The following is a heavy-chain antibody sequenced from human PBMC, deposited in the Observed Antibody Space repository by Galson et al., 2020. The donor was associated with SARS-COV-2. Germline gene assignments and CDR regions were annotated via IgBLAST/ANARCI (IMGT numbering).Heavy chain of an antibody. CDR2: IYYSGRT. CDR3: ARDLGSPPYYYYGMDV. V-gene: IGHV4-59*13. Sequence: SETLSLTCTVSGGSISSYYWSWIRQPPGKGLEWIGYIYYSGRTNYNPSLKSRVTISVDTSKNQFSLKLSSVTAADTAVYYCARDLGSPPYYYYGMDVWGQGTTVTVSS. CDR1: GGSISSYY. J-gene: IGHJ6*02. D-gene: IGHD2-15*01.